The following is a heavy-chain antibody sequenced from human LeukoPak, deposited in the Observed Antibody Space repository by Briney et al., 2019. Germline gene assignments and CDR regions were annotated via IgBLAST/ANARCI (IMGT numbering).Heavy chain of an antibody. CDR1: GGSISSSSYY. CDR3: ASRNYYGSGSSF. J-gene: IGHJ4*02. CDR2: IYYSGST. Sequence: SETLSLTCTVSGGSISSSSYYWGWIRQPPGKGLEWIGSIYYSGSTYYNPSLKSRVTISVDTSKNQFSLKLSSVTAADTAVYYCASRNYYGSGSSFWGQGTLVTVSS. D-gene: IGHD3-10*01. V-gene: IGHV4-39*01.